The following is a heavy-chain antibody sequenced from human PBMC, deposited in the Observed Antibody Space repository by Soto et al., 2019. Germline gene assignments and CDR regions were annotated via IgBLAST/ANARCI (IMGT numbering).Heavy chain of an antibody. CDR3: ARAELIVAGQAFDS. J-gene: IGHJ4*02. Sequence: QVDLVQSGAEVKKPGASVKMSCKSSGYRLSNYYMHWVRQAPGQGLEWMGIVNPSDGRANYARKFQGRVTMNWETSTTTLHMEVNSLRSDDTAIYYCARAELIVAGQAFDSWGQGTLVTVSS. CDR2: VNPSDGRA. CDR1: GYRLSNYY. V-gene: IGHV1-46*01. D-gene: IGHD5-12*01.